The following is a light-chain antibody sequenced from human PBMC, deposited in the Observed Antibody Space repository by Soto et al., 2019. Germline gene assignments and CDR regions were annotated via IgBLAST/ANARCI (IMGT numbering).Light chain of an antibody. CDR3: QQYNNWPRT. Sequence: EIVMTQSPATLSVSPGERATLSCRASQSVSSNLAWYQQKPGQAPRLLISGASTRATGIPARFSGSGSGTEFTLTISSLQSEDFAVYHCQQYNNWPRTFGQGTKVDIK. CDR2: GAS. J-gene: IGKJ1*01. V-gene: IGKV3-15*01. CDR1: QSVSSN.